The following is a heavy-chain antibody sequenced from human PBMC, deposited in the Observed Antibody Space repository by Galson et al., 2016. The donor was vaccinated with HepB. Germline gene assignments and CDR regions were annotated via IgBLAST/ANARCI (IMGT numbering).Heavy chain of an antibody. V-gene: IGHV3-64D*06. CDR3: DRGTTGTPGLES. J-gene: IGHJ4*02. CDR2: GDTK. D-gene: IGHD1-1*01. Sequence: SLRLSCAASGFTFSTYVIHWVRQAPGKGPGYVGDTKYYAESVKGRFTISRDNSKNTLYLQMSSLRTEDTAVYYCDRGTTGTPGLESWGQGTLVTVSS. CDR1: GFTFSTYV.